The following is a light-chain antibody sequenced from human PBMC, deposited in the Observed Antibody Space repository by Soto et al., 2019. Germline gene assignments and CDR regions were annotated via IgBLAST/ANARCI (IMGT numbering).Light chain of an antibody. J-gene: IGLJ1*01. CDR1: SSDVGGYKY. CDR3: SSYTSSSTRV. Sequence: QSALTQRASVSGSPGQSITISCTGTSSDVGGYKYVSWYQQHPGKAPKLMIYDVSNRPSGVSNRFSGSKSGNTASLTISGLQAEDEADYYCSSYTSSSTRVFGTGTKVTVL. CDR2: DVS. V-gene: IGLV2-14*01.